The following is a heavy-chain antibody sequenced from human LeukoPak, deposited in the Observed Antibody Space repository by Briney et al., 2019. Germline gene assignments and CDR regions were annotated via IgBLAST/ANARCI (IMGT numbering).Heavy chain of an antibody. V-gene: IGHV4-59*01. CDR2: IYYSGST. J-gene: IGHJ2*01. Sequence: SETLSLTCTVSGGXISSGYWNWIRQPPGKGLEWIGYIYYSGSTKYNPSLMSRVTISVDTSKNQFSLKLTSVTAADTAVYYCARGSPLDWYFDLWGRGTLVTVSS. CDR3: ARGSPLDWYFDL. CDR1: GGXISSGY.